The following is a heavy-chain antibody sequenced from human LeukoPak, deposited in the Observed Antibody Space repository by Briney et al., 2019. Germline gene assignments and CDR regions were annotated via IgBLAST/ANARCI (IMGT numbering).Heavy chain of an antibody. CDR2: IYYSGFT. J-gene: IGHJ4*02. CDR3: ARHWGSVWFGESPFDF. Sequence: TSETLSLTCTVSAGSIRPYYWSWIRHPPGKGLEWIGYIYYSGFTNYNPSLESRVTISVDTSKNQFSLKLSSVAAADTAMYYCARHWGSVWFGESPFDFWGQGTLVTVSS. V-gene: IGHV4-59*01. CDR1: AGSIRPYY. D-gene: IGHD3-10*01.